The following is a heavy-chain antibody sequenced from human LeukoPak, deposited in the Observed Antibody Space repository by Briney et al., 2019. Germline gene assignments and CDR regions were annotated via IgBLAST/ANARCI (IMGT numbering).Heavy chain of an antibody. Sequence: SETLSLTCAVYGGSFSGYYWSWIRQPPGKGLEWIGEINHSGSTNYNPSLKSRVTISVDTSKNQFSLKLSSVTAADTAVYYCARGGYRPYYYYMDVWGKGTTVTVSS. CDR3: ARGGYRPYYYYMDV. CDR1: GGSFSGYY. J-gene: IGHJ6*03. V-gene: IGHV4-34*01. CDR2: INHSGST. D-gene: IGHD5-12*01.